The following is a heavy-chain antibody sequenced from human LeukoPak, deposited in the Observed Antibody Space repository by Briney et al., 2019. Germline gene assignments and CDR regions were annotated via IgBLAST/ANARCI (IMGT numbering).Heavy chain of an antibody. D-gene: IGHD6-19*01. CDR1: DGSISSSY. J-gene: IGHJ6*02. V-gene: IGHV4-59*01. CDR3: ARAPLYSGGSGWSIYYFYAMDV. CDR2: IDNSGST. Sequence: SQTLSLTCTVSDGSISSSYWLWVRQPPGKGLEGIGYIDNSGSTKYNPSLKSRVTKSLDTPKSQFSLKLSSVTAADTAVYYCARAPLYSGGSGWSIYYFYAMDVWGQGTTVTVSS.